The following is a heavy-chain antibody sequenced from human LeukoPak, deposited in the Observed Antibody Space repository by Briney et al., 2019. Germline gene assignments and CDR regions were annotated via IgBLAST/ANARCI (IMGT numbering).Heavy chain of an antibody. CDR2: INSDGSST. V-gene: IGHV3-74*01. J-gene: IGHJ4*02. CDR1: GFTFSTYW. D-gene: IGHD2-21*02. Sequence: GGSLRLSCAASGFTFSTYWMHWVRQAPGKGLVWVSRINSDGSSTTYADSVKGRFTISRDNAKNTLYLQMNSLRAEDTALYYCARSPDCGGDCFWGQGTLVTVSS. CDR3: ARSPDCGGDCF.